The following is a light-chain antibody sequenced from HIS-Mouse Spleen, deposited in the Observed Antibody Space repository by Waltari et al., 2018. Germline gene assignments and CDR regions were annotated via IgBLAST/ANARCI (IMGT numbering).Light chain of an antibody. Sequence: SYELTQPPSVSVSPGQTASIPCSGVKLGDKYACWYQQKPGQSPVLVIYQDSKRPSGIPERFSGSNSGNTATLTISGTQAMDEADYYCQAWDSSYSVFGGGTKLTVL. V-gene: IGLV3-1*01. CDR2: QDS. CDR3: QAWDSSYSV. J-gene: IGLJ2*01. CDR1: KLGDKY.